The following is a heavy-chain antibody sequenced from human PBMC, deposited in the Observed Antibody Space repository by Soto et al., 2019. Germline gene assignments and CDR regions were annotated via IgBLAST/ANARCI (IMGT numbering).Heavy chain of an antibody. J-gene: IGHJ5*02. D-gene: IGHD6-13*01. CDR1: GYTFTSYG. CDR2: ISAYNGNT. CDR3: ARDRPISRQLVLEYNWFDP. Sequence: ASVKVSCKASGYTFTSYGISWVRQGPGQGLEWMGWISAYNGNTNYAQKLQGRVTMTTDTSTSTAYMELRSLRSDDTAVYYCARDRPISRQLVLEYNWFDPWGQGTMVTVYS. V-gene: IGHV1-18*04.